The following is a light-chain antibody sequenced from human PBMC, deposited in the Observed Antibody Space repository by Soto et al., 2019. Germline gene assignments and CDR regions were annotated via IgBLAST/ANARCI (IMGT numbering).Light chain of an antibody. CDR1: SSDVGAYNS. CDR2: DVS. CDR3: SSYTSSSTVV. J-gene: IGLJ3*02. Sequence: QSALTQPASVSGSPGQSITISCTGTSSDVGAYNSVSWYQQHPGKAPKLMIYDVSNRPSGVSNRFSGSKSGNTASLTISGLQAEDEADYYCSSYTSSSTVVFGGGTKLTFL. V-gene: IGLV2-14*01.